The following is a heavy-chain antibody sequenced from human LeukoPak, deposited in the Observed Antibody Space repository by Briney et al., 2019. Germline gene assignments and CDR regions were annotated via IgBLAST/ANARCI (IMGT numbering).Heavy chain of an antibody. D-gene: IGHD2-2*01. J-gene: IGHJ4*02. V-gene: IGHV4-39*01. CDR1: GGSISSSSYY. CDR3: ARQPHVPATVNYLDY. CDR2: IYYSGST. Sequence: SETLSLTCTVSGGSISSSSYYWGWIRQPPGKGLEWIGSIYYSGSTYYNPSLKSRVTISVDTSKNQFSLKLSSVTAADTAVYYCARQPHVPATVNYLDYWGQGTLVTVSS.